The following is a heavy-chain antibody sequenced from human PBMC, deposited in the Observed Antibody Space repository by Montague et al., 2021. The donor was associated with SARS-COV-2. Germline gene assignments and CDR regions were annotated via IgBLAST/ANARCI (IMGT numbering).Heavy chain of an antibody. CDR2: IYYSGST. CDR3: ARGGGYDGYDHDY. D-gene: IGHD5-12*01. V-gene: IGHV4-59*01. CDR1: GGSISSYY. Sequence: SETLSLTCTVSGGSISSYYWSWIRQPPGKELEWIGHIYYSGSTNXXPSLKSRVTISVDTSKNQFSLKLSSVTAADTAVYYCARGGGYDGYDHDYWGQGTMVTVSS. J-gene: IGHJ4*02.